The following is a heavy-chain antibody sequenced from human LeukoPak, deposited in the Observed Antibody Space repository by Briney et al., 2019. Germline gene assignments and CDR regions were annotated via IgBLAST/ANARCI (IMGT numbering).Heavy chain of an antibody. CDR1: GFTFSNAW. V-gene: IGHV3-15*01. D-gene: IGHD2-2*01. J-gene: IGHJ4*02. Sequence: GGSLRLSCAASGFTFSNAWMSWVRQAPGKGLEWVGRIKSKTDGGTTDYAAPVKGRFTISRDDSKNTLYLQMSSLRAEDTAVYYCARNLPAADYWGQGTLVTVSS. CDR2: IKSKTDGGTT. CDR3: ARNLPAADY.